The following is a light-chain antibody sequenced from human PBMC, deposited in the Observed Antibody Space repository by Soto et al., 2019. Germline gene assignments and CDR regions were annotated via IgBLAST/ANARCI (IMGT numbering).Light chain of an antibody. J-gene: IGKJ4*01. V-gene: IGKV3-15*01. CDR1: QSVSSN. CDR3: QQYNNWPLT. CDR2: RAS. Sequence: EIVMTQSPATLSVSPGERATLSCRASQSVSSNLAWYQQKPGQAPRLLIYRASTRATGIPARFSGSGSGTEFTLTISSLQSEDFAVYYCQQYNNWPLTLGGGTKVDIK.